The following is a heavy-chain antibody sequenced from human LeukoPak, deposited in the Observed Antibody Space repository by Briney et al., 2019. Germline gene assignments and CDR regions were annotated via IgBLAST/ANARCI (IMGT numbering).Heavy chain of an antibody. CDR2: INTSGST. CDR3: AKEGGDPRWLDP. J-gene: IGHJ5*02. CDR1: GGSISSYY. Sequence: SETLSLTCTVSGGSISSYYWTWIRQSAGKGLEWIGRINTSGSTNYNPSLRSRVTMSVNTSKNQFSLNLTSVTAADTAVYSCAKEGGDPRWLDPWGQGTLVTVSS. D-gene: IGHD6-25*01. V-gene: IGHV4-4*07.